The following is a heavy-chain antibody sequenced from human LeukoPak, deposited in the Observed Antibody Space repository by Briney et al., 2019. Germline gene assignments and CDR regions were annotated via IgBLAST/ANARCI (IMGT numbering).Heavy chain of an antibody. CDR1: GGSISSSSYY. D-gene: IGHD6-19*01. CDR3: ARPQAVAGTFDY. Sequence: PSETLSLTCTVYGGSISSSSYYWGWIRQPPGKGLEWIGSIYYSGSTYYNPSLKSRVTISVDTSKNQFSLKLSSVTAADTAVYYCARPQAVAGTFDYWGQGTLVTVSS. J-gene: IGHJ4*02. CDR2: IYYSGST. V-gene: IGHV4-39*01.